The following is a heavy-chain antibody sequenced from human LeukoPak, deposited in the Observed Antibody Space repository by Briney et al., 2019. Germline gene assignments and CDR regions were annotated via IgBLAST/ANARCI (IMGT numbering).Heavy chain of an antibody. Sequence: PSETLSLISTVYGSSINGFYWSWIRQPPGKGLEWIGYIYYSGSTNYNPSLNRRVTISLDTSKNQLSLELSSVTAADTAVYYCARSPYYYGSGSSYYYMDVWGKGSTVTVSS. CDR1: GSSINGFY. CDR3: ARSPYYYGSGSSYYYMDV. CDR2: IYYSGST. D-gene: IGHD3-10*01. J-gene: IGHJ6*03. V-gene: IGHV4-59*08.